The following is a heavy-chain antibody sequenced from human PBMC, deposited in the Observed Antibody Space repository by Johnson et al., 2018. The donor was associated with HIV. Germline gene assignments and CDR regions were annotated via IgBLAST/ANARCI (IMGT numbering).Heavy chain of an antibody. CDR3: ARDFVAFGECTAFDI. D-gene: IGHD3-10*01. J-gene: IGHJ3*02. CDR2: INWNGDKR. CDR1: GFTFDDYG. Sequence: EKLVESGGGVVQPGGSLRLSCSASGFTFDDYGMSWVRQAPGKGLEWVSGINWNGDKRGYADSVKGRFTISRDNAKNSLFLQMNGLRAEDTALYYCARDFVAFGECTAFDIWGQGTMVTVSS. V-gene: IGHV3-20*04.